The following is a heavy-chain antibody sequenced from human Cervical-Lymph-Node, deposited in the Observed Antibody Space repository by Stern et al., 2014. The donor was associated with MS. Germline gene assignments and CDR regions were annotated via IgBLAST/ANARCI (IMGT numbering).Heavy chain of an antibody. CDR1: GYTFTSHY. CDR3: ASGTGSKRPTGNY. Sequence: QVQLVQSGAEVKKPGASGKVSCKASGYTFTSHYMHWVRQAPGQGLEWGGIINPSGDSASYAQKFQGRVTMTRDTSTSTVYMELSSLRSEDTAVYYCASGTGSKRPTGNYWGQGTLVTVSS. V-gene: IGHV1-46*01. D-gene: IGHD3/OR15-3a*01. J-gene: IGHJ4*02. CDR2: INPSGDSA.